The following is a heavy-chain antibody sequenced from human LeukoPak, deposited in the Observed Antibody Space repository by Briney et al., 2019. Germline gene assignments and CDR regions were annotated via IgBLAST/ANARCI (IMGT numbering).Heavy chain of an antibody. V-gene: IGHV4-59*01. Sequence: PSETLSLTCTVSGGSISSYYWSWIRQPPGKGLEWLGYIYYSGSTNYNPSLKSRVTISVDTSKNQFSLKLSSVTAADTAVYYCAITTVTLPLRAFDIWGQGTMVTVSS. CDR2: IYYSGST. CDR1: GGSISSYY. J-gene: IGHJ3*02. D-gene: IGHD4-17*01. CDR3: AITTVTLPLRAFDI.